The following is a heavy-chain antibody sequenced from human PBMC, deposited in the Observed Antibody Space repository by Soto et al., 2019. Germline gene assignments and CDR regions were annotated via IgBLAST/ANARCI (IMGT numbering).Heavy chain of an antibody. V-gene: IGHV3-11*01. CDR1: GFTFSDYY. CDR3: ARDYYDFWSGYPHTNWFDP. Sequence: GGSLRLSCAASGFTFSDYYMSWIRQAPGKGLEWVSYISSSGSTIYYADSVKGRFTISRDNAKNSLYLKMNSLRAEDTAVYYCARDYYDFWSGYPHTNWFDPWGQGTLVTVSS. D-gene: IGHD3-3*01. CDR2: ISSSGSTI. J-gene: IGHJ5*02.